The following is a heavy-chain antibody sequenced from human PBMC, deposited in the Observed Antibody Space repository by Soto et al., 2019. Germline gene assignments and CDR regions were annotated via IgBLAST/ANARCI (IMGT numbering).Heavy chain of an antibody. CDR3: AREAPPGSSGYYFIYFDY. J-gene: IGHJ4*02. D-gene: IGHD3-22*01. Sequence: ASLKGAWKTSGYTFTSYGGSWVRQAHRQGLEWMGWISAYNGNTNYAQKLQGRVTMTTDTSTSTAYMELRSLRSDDTAVYYCAREAPPGSSGYYFIYFDYWGQGTLVTVSS. CDR2: ISAYNGNT. CDR1: GYTFTSYG. V-gene: IGHV1-18*01.